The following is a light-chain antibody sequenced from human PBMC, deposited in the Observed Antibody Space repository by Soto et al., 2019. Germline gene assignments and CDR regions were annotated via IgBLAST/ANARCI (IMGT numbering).Light chain of an antibody. J-gene: IGKJ1*01. Sequence: DIQMTQSPSTLSASVGDRVTITCRASQSISSWLAWYQQKPGKAPKLLIYDASRLESGVPSRFSGSGSGTEFTLTISSLQPDDFATYYCQQYNSWWTFGQGTQVEIK. V-gene: IGKV1-5*01. CDR2: DAS. CDR3: QQYNSWWT. CDR1: QSISSW.